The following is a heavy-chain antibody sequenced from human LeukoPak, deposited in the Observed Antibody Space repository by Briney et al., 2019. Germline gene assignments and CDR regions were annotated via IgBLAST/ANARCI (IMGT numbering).Heavy chain of an antibody. CDR2: ISSSGSII. D-gene: IGHD3-16*02. CDR1: GFTFSSYE. CDR3: ARGDRDLSDYYYYMDV. J-gene: IGHJ6*03. Sequence: GGSLRLSCVASGFTFSSYEMNWVRQAPGKGLEWVSYISSSGSIIYYADSVKGRFTISRDNAKNSLYLQMNSLRAEDTAVYYCARGDRDLSDYYYYMDVWGKGTTVTISS. V-gene: IGHV3-48*03.